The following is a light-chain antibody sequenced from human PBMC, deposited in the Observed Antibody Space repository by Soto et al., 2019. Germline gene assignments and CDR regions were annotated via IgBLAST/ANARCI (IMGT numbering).Light chain of an antibody. CDR3: SSYASRDIGV. V-gene: IGLV2-14*01. CDR1: SSDVGRHNY. CDR2: DVS. J-gene: IGLJ3*02. Sequence: QSVLTQPASVSGSPGQSVTIPCTGTSSDVGRHNYVSWYQQHPGKAPKLIIFDVSNRPSGVSNRFSGSKAGNTSSLAISGLYDEDEGDYYCSSYASRDIGVFGGGTKLTVL.